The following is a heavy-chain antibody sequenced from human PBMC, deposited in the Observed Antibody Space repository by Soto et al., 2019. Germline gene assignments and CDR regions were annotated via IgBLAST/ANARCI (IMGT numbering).Heavy chain of an antibody. D-gene: IGHD6-19*01. CDR2: VYYTGST. V-gene: IGHV4-59*01. CDR1: VGSISGSY. J-gene: IGHJ4*02. Sequence: PAKTLSLTCSVSVGSISGSYWSWSRQSPGKGLEWLGYVYYTGSTNYSPSLRSRVSISVDTSKNEFSLRLSSVTAADTAVYFCARSVAVPGAHIDYWGQGTQVTVSS. CDR3: ARSVAVPGAHIDY.